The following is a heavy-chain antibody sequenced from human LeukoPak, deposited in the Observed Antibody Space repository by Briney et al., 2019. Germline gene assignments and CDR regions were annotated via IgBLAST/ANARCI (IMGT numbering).Heavy chain of an antibody. J-gene: IGHJ4*02. V-gene: IGHV3-9*01. CDR1: GFTFDDYA. D-gene: IGHD3-10*01. CDR2: ISWNSGST. CDR3: AKDRGSGSYFDY. Sequence: GGSLRLSCAASGFTFDDYAMHWVRQAPGKGLEWVSGISWNSGSTYYADSVKGRFTISRDNSKNTLYLQMNSLRAEDTAVYYCAKDRGSGSYFDYWGQGILVTVSS.